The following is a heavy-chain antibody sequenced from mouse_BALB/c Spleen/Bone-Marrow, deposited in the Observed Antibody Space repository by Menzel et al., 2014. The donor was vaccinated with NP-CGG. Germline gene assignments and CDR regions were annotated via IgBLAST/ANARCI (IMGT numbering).Heavy chain of an antibody. V-gene: IGHV1-54*03. Sequence: VQLQQSGAKLVRPGTSVKVSCKASGYAFTNYLIEWFKQRPGQGLEWIGVINPGSGGTNFNEKFRGKATLTADKSSSTAYMQLNSLTSDDSAVYFCAREGYYGLDYWGQGTTLTVSS. CDR3: AREGYYGLDY. CDR1: GYAFTNYL. CDR2: INPGSGGT. D-gene: IGHD2-1*01. J-gene: IGHJ2*01.